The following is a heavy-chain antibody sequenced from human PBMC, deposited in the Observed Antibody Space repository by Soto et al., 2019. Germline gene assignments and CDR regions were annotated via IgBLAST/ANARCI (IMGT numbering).Heavy chain of an antibody. D-gene: IGHD6-13*01. CDR3: ARGSSNWAYYFDF. J-gene: IGHJ4*02. V-gene: IGHV3-48*02. CDR2: ITSSGTTV. Sequence: GESLKISCAASGCTFSSYSLNWVRQAPGKGLEWVSYITSSGTTVYYADSVRGRFTISRDNAKNSLYLQMNSLRDDDTAVYYCARGSSNWAYYFDFWGQGTLVTVSS. CDR1: GCTFSSYS.